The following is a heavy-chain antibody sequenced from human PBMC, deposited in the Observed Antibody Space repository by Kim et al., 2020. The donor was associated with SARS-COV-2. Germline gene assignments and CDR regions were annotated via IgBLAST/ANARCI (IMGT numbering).Heavy chain of an antibody. CDR1: GFTFSSYG. D-gene: IGHD6-19*01. Sequence: GGSLRLSCAASGFTFSSYGMHWVRQAPGKGLEWVAVIWYDGSNKYYADSVKGRFTISRDNSKNTLYLQMNSLRAEDTAVYYCARARGIAVAGPQDYWGQGTLVTVSS. CDR3: ARARGIAVAGPQDY. CDR2: IWYDGSNK. J-gene: IGHJ4*02. V-gene: IGHV3-33*01.